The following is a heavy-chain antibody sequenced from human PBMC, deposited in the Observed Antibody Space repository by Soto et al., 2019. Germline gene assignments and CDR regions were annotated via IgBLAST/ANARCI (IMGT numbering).Heavy chain of an antibody. V-gene: IGHV3-74*01. CDR3: ARAGWYRFDH. CDR2: INSDGSTT. D-gene: IGHD2-15*01. CDR1: GFTFGSYW. Sequence: EVQLVESGGDLVQPGGSLRLSCAASGFTFGSYWMHWVRQAPGKGLVWVSRINSDGSTTNYGDSVKGRFTISRDNAKSTLYLQMKSLRAEDTAVYYCARAGWYRFDHWGQGTLLTVSS. J-gene: IGHJ4*02.